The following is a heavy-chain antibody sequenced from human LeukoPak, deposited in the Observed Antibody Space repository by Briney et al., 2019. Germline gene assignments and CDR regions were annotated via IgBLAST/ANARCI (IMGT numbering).Heavy chain of an antibody. CDR1: GFTVSRNY. D-gene: IGHD1-1*01. V-gene: IGHV3-66*01. CDR3: ARDIGSGTTGTTGVLVN. Sequence: GGSLRLSCAASGFTVSRNYMSWVRQAPGKGLECVSVIYSGGNTYYTDSVKGRFTISRDNSKNTLYLQMNSLRAEDTAVYYCARDIGSGTTGTTGVLVNWGQGTLVTVSS. CDR2: IYSGGNT. J-gene: IGHJ4*02.